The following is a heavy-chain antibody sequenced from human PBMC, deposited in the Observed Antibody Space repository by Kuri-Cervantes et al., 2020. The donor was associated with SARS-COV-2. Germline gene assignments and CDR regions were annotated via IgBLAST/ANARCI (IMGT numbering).Heavy chain of an antibody. CDR3: AKIAVGVPVVADAFDF. CDR2: INPNGGGT. V-gene: IGHV1-2*02. D-gene: IGHD2-21*01. CDR1: GYTFIDYH. J-gene: IGHJ3*01. Sequence: ASVNVSCKASGYTFIDYHVHWVRQAPGQGLEWMGWINPNGGGTNYAQKFQGRVTMTSDTSIDTAYMELSGLRSDDTAVYYCAKIAVGVPVVADAFDFWDQGTLVTVSS.